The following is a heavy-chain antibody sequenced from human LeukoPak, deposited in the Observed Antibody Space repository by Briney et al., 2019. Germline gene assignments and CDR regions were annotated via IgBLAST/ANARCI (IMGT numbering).Heavy chain of an antibody. CDR1: GGSISSYY. D-gene: IGHD4-17*01. Sequence: SSETLSLTCTVSGGSISSYYWSWIRQHPGKGLEWIGYIYYSGSTYYNPSLKSRVTISVDTSKNQFSLKLSSVTAADTAVYYCARFYGDYASNWFDPWGQGTLVTVSS. CDR3: ARFYGDYASNWFDP. J-gene: IGHJ5*02. V-gene: IGHV4-59*06. CDR2: IYYSGST.